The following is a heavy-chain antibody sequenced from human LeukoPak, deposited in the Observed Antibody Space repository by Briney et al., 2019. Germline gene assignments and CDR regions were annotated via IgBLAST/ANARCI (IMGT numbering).Heavy chain of an antibody. CDR2: INTDSGNP. V-gene: IGHV7-4-1*02. CDR3: ARTHPRLGGAVDY. CDR1: GYSFNSQG. D-gene: IGHD1-26*01. J-gene: IGHJ4*02. Sequence: ASVKVSCKASGYSFNSQGMNWVRQAPGQGLEWMGWINTDSGNPTYAQGFTGRFVFSLDTSVSTAYLQISSLKAEDTAVYYCARTHPRLGGAVDYWGQGTLVTVSS.